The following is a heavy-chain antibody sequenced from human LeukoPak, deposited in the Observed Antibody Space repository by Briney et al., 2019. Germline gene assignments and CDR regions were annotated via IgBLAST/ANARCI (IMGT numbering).Heavy chain of an antibody. J-gene: IGHJ4*02. D-gene: IGHD1-26*01. CDR1: GFTSSSSS. Sequence: GGSLRLSCAASGFTSSSSSMSWVPQAPGKGLEYVSGISDNGDGTYYGDYVKGRFTIARDNYKNALYLQMSSLRAEDTAVYYCVVGTTLKFYFDDWGQGTLVTVSS. CDR2: ISDNGDGT. V-gene: IGHV3-64D*06. CDR3: VVGTTLKFYFDD.